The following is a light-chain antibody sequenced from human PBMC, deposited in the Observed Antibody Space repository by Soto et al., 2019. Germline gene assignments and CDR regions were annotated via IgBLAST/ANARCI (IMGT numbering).Light chain of an antibody. CDR1: QSVTSSH. CDR3: LLYFSPDRYT. V-gene: IGKV3-20*01. Sequence: EIVLTQTPGTLSLSPGERATLSCRASQSVTSSHLAWYQQKPGQAPRLLIYGASTRATGIPDRLSGSGSDTDFSLTIRRLDPEDFAMYYCLLYFSPDRYTFGPGTKVQIK. J-gene: IGKJ2*01. CDR2: GAS.